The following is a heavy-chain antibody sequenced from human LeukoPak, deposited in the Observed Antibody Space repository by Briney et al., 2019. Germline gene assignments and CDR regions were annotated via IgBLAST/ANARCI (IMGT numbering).Heavy chain of an antibody. CDR1: GFTFSSYS. Sequence: PGGSLRLSCAASGFTFSSYSMNWVRQAPGKGLEWVSSIGSSSSYIYYADSVKGRFTISRDNSKNTLYLQMNSLRAEDAAVYYCAKDPDGLWSWGQGTLVTVSS. J-gene: IGHJ5*02. V-gene: IGHV3-21*04. CDR3: AKDPDGLWS. CDR2: IGSSSSYI. D-gene: IGHD1-14*01.